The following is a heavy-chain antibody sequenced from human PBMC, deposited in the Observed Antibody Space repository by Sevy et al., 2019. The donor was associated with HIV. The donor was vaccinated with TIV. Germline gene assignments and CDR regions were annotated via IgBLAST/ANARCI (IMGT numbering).Heavy chain of an antibody. V-gene: IGHV3-48*02. CDR1: GFTFSSYS. CDR3: ARVHPDEHYFDN. J-gene: IGHJ4*02. Sequence: GGSLRLSCAASGFTFSSYSMNWVRQAPGKGLEWVSYISSSSSTIYYADSAKGRFTISRDNAKNSLYLQMNSLRDEDTAVYYCARVHPDEHYFDNWGQGTLVTVSS. CDR2: ISSSSSTI.